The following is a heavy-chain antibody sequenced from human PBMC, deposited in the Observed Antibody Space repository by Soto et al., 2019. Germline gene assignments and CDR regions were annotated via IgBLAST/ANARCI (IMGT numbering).Heavy chain of an antibody. Sequence: QVQLVQSGAEVKKPGASVKVSCKASGYTFTSYAMHWVRQAPGQRLEWMGWINAGNGNTKYSQKFQGRVTITRDTSASTANMELSSLRSEETAVYHCARSITLAGDYWGQGTLVTVSS. D-gene: IGHD1-20*01. V-gene: IGHV1-3*01. CDR3: ARSITLAGDY. J-gene: IGHJ4*02. CDR1: GYTFTSYA. CDR2: INAGNGNT.